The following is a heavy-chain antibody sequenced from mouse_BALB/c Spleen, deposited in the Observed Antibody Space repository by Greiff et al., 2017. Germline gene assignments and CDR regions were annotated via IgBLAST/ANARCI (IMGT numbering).Heavy chain of an antibody. CDR2: ISSGSSTI. Sequence: DVKLVESGGGLVQPGGSRKLSCAASGFTFSSFGMHWVRQAPEKGLEWVAYISSGSSTIYYADTVKGRFTISRDNPKNTLFLQMTSLRSEDTAMYYCARGGAMDDWGQGTSVTVSS. J-gene: IGHJ4*01. CDR3: ARGGAMDD. V-gene: IGHV5-17*02. CDR1: GFTFSSFG.